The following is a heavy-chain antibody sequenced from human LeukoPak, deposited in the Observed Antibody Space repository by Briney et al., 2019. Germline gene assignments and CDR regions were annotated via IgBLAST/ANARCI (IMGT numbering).Heavy chain of an antibody. V-gene: IGHV3-11*04. CDR2: ISSSDSTI. J-gene: IGHJ5*02. Sequence: SGGSLRLSCAASGFTFSDYYMSWIRQAPGKGLEWVSYISSSDSTIYYADSVKGRFTISRDNAKNSLYLQMNSLRAEDTAVYYCAREREDGYSGSYGTIDPWGQGTLVTVSS. D-gene: IGHD1-26*01. CDR3: AREREDGYSGSYGTIDP. CDR1: GFTFSDYY.